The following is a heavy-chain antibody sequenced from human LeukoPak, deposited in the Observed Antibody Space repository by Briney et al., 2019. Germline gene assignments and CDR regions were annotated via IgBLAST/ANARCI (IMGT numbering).Heavy chain of an antibody. CDR2: IKNKTNGGTT. D-gene: IGHD7-27*01. CDR3: AKTGPYYFDY. V-gene: IGHV3-15*01. CDR1: GFIFSSAW. Sequence: GGSLRLSCAASGFIFSSAWMTWVRQAPGKGLEWVGHIKNKTNGGTTDYAAPVKGRFIISRDDSKNTLYLQMNSLRTEDTAVYYCAKTGPYYFDYWGQGILVTVSS. J-gene: IGHJ4*02.